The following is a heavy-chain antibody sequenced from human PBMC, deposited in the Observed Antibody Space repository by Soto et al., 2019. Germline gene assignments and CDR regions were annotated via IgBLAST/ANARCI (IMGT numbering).Heavy chain of an antibody. D-gene: IGHD5-12*01. V-gene: IGHV3-30-3*01. CDR1: GFTFSSYA. Sequence: QVQLVESGGGVVQPGRSLRLSCAASGFTFSSYAIHWVRQAPGKGLEWVAVISYDGSNKYYADSVKGRFTISRDNSKNKLYLQMNSLRAEDTAVYYCARVDGYLGAFDIWGQGTMVTVSS. J-gene: IGHJ3*02. CDR3: ARVDGYLGAFDI. CDR2: ISYDGSNK.